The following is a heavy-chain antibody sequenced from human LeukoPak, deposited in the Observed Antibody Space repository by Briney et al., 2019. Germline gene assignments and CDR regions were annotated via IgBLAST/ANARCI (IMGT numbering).Heavy chain of an antibody. Sequence: PSETLSLTCSVSGGSISSYYWSWIRQPAGKGQGWIGRIYTSGSTNYNPSLKSRVTMSVDTSKNQFSLKLSSVTAADTAVYYCARAVLLWFGELNDAFDIWAKGQWSPSLQ. CDR1: GGSISSYY. CDR3: ARAVLLWFGELNDAFDI. V-gene: IGHV4-4*07. J-gene: IGHJ3*02. D-gene: IGHD3-10*01. CDR2: IYTSGST.